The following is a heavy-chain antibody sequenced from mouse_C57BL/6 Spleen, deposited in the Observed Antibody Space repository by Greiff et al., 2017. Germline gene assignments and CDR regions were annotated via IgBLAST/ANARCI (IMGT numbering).Heavy chain of an antibody. Sequence: EVQRVESGGGLVQPGGSLSLSCAASGFTFTDYYMSWVRQPPGKALEWLGFIRNKANGYTTEYSASVKGRFTISRDNSQSILYLQMHALRAEDSATYYCARYDWAWFAYWGQGTLVTVSA. V-gene: IGHV7-3*01. CDR1: GFTFTDYY. CDR3: ARYDWAWFAY. J-gene: IGHJ3*01. CDR2: IRNKANGYTT.